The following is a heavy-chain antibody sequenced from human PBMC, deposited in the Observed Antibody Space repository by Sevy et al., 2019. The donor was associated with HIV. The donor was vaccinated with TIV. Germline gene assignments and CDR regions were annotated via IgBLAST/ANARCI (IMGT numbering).Heavy chain of an antibody. CDR1: GYTHTELS. D-gene: IGHD3-22*01. CDR2: FDPEDGET. J-gene: IGHJ3*02. V-gene: IGHV1-24*01. Sequence: ASVKVSCKVSGYTHTELSIHWVRPAPGKGLEWMGGFDPEDGETIYAQKFQGRVTMTEDTSTDTAYMELSSLRSEDTAVYYCATSPDYYDSSRDAFDIWGQGTMVTVSS. CDR3: ATSPDYYDSSRDAFDI.